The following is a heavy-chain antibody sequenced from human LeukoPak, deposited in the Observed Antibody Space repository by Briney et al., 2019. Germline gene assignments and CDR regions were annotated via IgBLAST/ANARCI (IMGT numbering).Heavy chain of an antibody. J-gene: IGHJ5*02. CDR1: GGSISSYY. CDR3: ARMVDYGQPEERRRNRFDP. V-gene: IGHV4-4*09. Sequence: PSETLSLTCTVSGGSISSYYWSWIRQPPGKGLEWIGYIYTSGSTNYNPSLKSRVTISVDTSKNQFSLKLSSVTAADTAVYYCARMVDYGQPEERRRNRFDPRGQGTLVTVSS. CDR2: IYTSGST. D-gene: IGHD3-16*01.